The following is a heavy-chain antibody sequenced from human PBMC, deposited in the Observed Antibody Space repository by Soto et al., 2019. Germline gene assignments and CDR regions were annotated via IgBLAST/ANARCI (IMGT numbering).Heavy chain of an antibody. J-gene: IGHJ4*02. CDR1: GGPIDKTSYY. CDR3: ARPVREGHTLAFGH. CDR2: IYYSGST. Sequence: QLQLQESGPRQVKPSETLSLTCTVSGGPIDKTSYYWAWIRQPPGKGLEWIGSIYYSGSTYYNPSLKSRVTTSVDTSKNQFTLNLSSLTDADTAVYYCARPVREGHTLAFGHWGQGTLVAVTS. V-gene: IGHV4-39*01.